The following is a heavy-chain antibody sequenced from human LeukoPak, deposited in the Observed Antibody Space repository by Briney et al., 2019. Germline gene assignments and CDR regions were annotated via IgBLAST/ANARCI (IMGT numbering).Heavy chain of an antibody. CDR1: GFTFSSYG. Sequence: GGSLRLSCAASGFTFSSYGMHWVRQAPGKGLEWVAVIWYDGSNKYYADSVKGRFTISRDNSKNTLYLQMNSLRAEDTAVYYCAREHAYGFYFDYWGQGTLVTVSS. V-gene: IGHV3-33*01. CDR2: IWYDGSNK. CDR3: AREHAYGFYFDY. D-gene: IGHD3-10*01. J-gene: IGHJ4*02.